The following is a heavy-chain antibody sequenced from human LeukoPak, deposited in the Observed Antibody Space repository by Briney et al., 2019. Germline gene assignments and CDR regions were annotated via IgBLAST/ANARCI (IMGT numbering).Heavy chain of an antibody. D-gene: IGHD2/OR15-2a*01. J-gene: IGHJ4*02. CDR3: AKLLGTVTTYDS. V-gene: IGHV3-7*01. CDR1: GFTFSGNW. Sequence: GGSLTLSCEASGFTFSGNWMSWVRQAPGKGLEWVASINPDGSQKFYVDSVKGRFTISRDNTKSSLYLQMNSLGAEDTAMYYRAKLLGTVTTYDSWGQGTRVTVSS. CDR2: INPDGSQK.